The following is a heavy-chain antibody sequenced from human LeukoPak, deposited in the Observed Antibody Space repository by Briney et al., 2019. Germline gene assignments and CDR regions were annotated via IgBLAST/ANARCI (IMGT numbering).Heavy chain of an antibody. CDR1: GGSISSYY. Sequence: SETLSLTRTVSGGSISSYYWSWIRQPPGKGLEWIGYIYYSGSTNYNPSLKSRVTISVDTSKNQFSLKLSSVTAADTAVYYCARDSKVRGGNWFDPWGQGTLVTVSS. D-gene: IGHD3-10*01. V-gene: IGHV4-59*01. CDR3: ARDSKVRGGNWFDP. J-gene: IGHJ5*02. CDR2: IYYSGST.